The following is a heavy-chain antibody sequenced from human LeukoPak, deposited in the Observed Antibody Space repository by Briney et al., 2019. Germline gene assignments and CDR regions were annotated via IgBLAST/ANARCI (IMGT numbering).Heavy chain of an antibody. J-gene: IGHJ5*02. Sequence: SETLSLTCTVSGGSISSSSYYWGWIRQPPGKGLEWIGSIYYSGSTYYNPSLKSRVTISVDTSKNQFSLKLSSVTAADTAVYYCARESGNNWSPETAGFDPWGQGTLVTVSS. CDR3: ARESGNNWSPETAGFDP. CDR2: IYYSGST. D-gene: IGHD1-20*01. CDR1: GGSISSSSYY. V-gene: IGHV4-39*02.